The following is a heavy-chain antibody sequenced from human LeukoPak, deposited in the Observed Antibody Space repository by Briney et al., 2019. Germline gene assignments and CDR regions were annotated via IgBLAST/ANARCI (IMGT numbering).Heavy chain of an antibody. D-gene: IGHD6-13*01. CDR1: GYTFTSYS. CDR2: MNPNSGNT. V-gene: IGHV1-8*01. Sequence: ASVKVSCKASGYTFTSYSINWVRQATGQGPEWMGWMNPNSGNTGHAQKFQGRVTLTRDTSISIAYMELSSLRSEDTAVYYCARSLKAAAGTATGYWGQGTLVTVSS. J-gene: IGHJ4*02. CDR3: ARSLKAAAGTATGY.